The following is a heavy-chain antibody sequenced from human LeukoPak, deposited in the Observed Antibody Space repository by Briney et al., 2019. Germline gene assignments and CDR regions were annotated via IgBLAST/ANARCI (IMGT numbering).Heavy chain of an antibody. CDR1: GFNFSSYA. CDR2: LSGCGGST. J-gene: IGHJ3*02. D-gene: IGHD2-2*01. CDR3: AKVGYCSSTSCYAFDI. V-gene: IGHV3-23*01. Sequence: GGSLRLSCAASGFNFSSYAMSWVRQAPGKGLEWVSALSGCGGSTYYAASVKGRFTISKDNSKNTLYLQMNSLRAEDTAVYYCAKVGYCSSTSCYAFDIWGQGTMVTVSS.